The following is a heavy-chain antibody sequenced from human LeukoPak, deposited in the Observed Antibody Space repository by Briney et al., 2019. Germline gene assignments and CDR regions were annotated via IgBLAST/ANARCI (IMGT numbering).Heavy chain of an antibody. CDR2: IYGGGGSP. CDR1: GITVSNNY. Sequence: GGSLRLSCAASGITVSNNYMSWVRQAPGKGLEWVSLIYGGGGSPYYADSVKGRFTISGHNSKNTLYLQTNSLSPEDTAVYFCARIAAAGPADYWGQGTLVTVSS. V-gene: IGHV3-53*04. D-gene: IGHD6-13*01. J-gene: IGHJ4*02. CDR3: ARIAAAGPADY.